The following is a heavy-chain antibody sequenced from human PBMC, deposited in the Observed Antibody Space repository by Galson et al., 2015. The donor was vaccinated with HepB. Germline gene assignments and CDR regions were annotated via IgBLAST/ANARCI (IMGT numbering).Heavy chain of an antibody. CDR3: ATGYSSSWPYYYYYMDV. D-gene: IGHD6-13*01. J-gene: IGHJ6*03. V-gene: IGHV1-24*01. CDR1: GYTLTELS. CDR2: FDPEDGET. Sequence: SVKVSCKVSGYTLTELSMHWVRQAPGKGLEWMGGFDPEDGETIYAQKFQGRVTMTEDTSTDTAYMELSSLRSEDTAVYYCATGYSSSWPYYYYYMDVWGKGTTVTVSS.